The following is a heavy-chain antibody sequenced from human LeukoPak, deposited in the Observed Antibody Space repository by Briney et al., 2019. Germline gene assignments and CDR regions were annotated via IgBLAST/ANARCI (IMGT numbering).Heavy chain of an antibody. CDR1: GYTFTNYA. J-gene: IGHJ4*02. V-gene: IGHV7-4-1*02. CDR3: SKADRRLGQLSLPDY. CDR2: IHPSTGKP. Sequence: GASVKVSCKASGYTFTNYAMKWVRQAPGQGLEWMGWIHPSTGKPTYAQDFTGRFTISFDTSTSPPYLQISSLKTDDTAVYYFSKADRRLGQLSLPDYWGQGTLVTVSS. D-gene: IGHD3-16*02.